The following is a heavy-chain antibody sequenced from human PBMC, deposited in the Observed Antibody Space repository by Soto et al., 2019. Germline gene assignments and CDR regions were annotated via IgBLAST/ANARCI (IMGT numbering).Heavy chain of an antibody. Sequence: QVQLVESGGGVVQPGRSLRLSCAASGFTFSSYGMHWVRQAPGKGLEWVAVISYDGSNKYYADSVKGRFTISRDNSKNTLYLQMNSLRAEDAAVYYCAKHHYGILGYFDWLQARGVDYWGQGTLVTVSS. CDR3: AKHHYGILGYFDWLQARGVDY. V-gene: IGHV3-30*18. D-gene: IGHD3-9*01. CDR2: ISYDGSNK. J-gene: IGHJ4*02. CDR1: GFTFSSYG.